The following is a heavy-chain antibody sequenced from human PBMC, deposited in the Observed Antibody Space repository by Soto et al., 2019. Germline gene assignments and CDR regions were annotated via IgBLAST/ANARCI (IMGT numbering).Heavy chain of an antibody. CDR1: GYTFTNYG. CDR3: ARVRQLVGYFYYSMDV. V-gene: IGHV1-18*01. J-gene: IGHJ6*03. D-gene: IGHD6-6*01. CDR2: ISAYNGNT. Sequence: QVQLLQSGAEVKKPGASVKVSCKASGYTFTNYGITWVRQAPGQGLEWMGWISAYNGNTHYTQRLQGRVTMTTDTSKSTAYMELRGLSFDDPHVYYWARVRQLVGYFYYSMDVW.